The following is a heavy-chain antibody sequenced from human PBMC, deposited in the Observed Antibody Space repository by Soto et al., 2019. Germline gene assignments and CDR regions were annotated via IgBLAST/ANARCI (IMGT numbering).Heavy chain of an antibody. D-gene: IGHD6-19*01. V-gene: IGHV1-69*12. CDR1: GGTFRTYA. CDR2: IIPIFGTV. CDR3: AKGAVAGTPTSYYYYGMDV. J-gene: IGHJ6*02. Sequence: QVQLLQSGAEVKKPGSSVRVSCEASGGTFRTYAISWVRQAPGQGLEWMGEIIPIFGTVNYAQRFQGRVTIPAEESTTTVYMDLSSLRSEDTAVYYCAKGAVAGTPTSYYYYGMDVWGQGTTVTVSS.